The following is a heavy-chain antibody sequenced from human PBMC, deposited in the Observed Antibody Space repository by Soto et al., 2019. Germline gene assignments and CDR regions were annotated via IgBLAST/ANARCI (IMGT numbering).Heavy chain of an antibody. V-gene: IGHV3-23*01. CDR2: ISGSGGST. D-gene: IGHD6-13*01. J-gene: IGHJ4*02. CDR1: GFTFSSYA. CDR3: AKSFSSNWYDYFDY. Sequence: GGSLRLSCAASGFTFSSYAMSWVRQAPGKGLEWVSAISGSGGSTYYADSVKGRFTISRDKSKNTLYLQMNSLRAEDTALYYCAKSFSSNWYDYFDYWGQGSLVTVSS.